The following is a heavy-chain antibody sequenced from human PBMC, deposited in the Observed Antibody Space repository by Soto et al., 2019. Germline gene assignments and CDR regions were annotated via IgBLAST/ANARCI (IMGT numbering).Heavy chain of an antibody. J-gene: IGHJ4*02. CDR1: GVTFSNYG. Sequence: QVQLVESGGGVVQPGRSLRVSCAASGVTFSNYGMHWVRQAPGKGLEWVAVIWYDGSNKYYADSVKGRFTISRDNSKNTLYLQMNSLRAEDTAVYYCARDSGSYGGARSVKYYFDYWGQGTLVTVSS. D-gene: IGHD1-26*01. CDR3: ARDSGSYGGARSVKYYFDY. V-gene: IGHV3-33*01. CDR2: IWYDGSNK.